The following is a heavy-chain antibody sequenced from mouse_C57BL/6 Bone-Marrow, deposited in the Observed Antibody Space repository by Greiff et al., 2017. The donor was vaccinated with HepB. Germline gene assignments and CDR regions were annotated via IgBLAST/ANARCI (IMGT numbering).Heavy chain of an antibody. CDR1: GSTFTTSW. CDR3: ASPLYYDMAWFAY. CDR2: INPSNGGT. J-gene: IGHJ3*01. Sequence: QVQLQQPGPDRLKLGLPVSRSARALGSTFTTSWFHWGRRGPGQGLKWIGNINPSNGGTNYNEKFKSKATLTVDKSSSTAYMQLSSLTSEDSAVYYCASPLYYDMAWFAYWGQGTLVTVSA. V-gene: IGHV1-53*01. D-gene: IGHD2-4*01.